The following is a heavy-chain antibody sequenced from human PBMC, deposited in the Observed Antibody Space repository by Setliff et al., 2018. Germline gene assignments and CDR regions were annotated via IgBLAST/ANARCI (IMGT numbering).Heavy chain of an antibody. Sequence: GGSLSLSCAASGFSFSNYWMHWVRQAPGKGLVWVSRINSDGSSTNYADSVKGQFTVSRDNAKNTLYLQMNSLRAEDTAVYYCATTGYANNWYYFDYWGQGTLVTVSS. CDR3: ATTGYANNWYYFDY. D-gene: IGHD1-1*01. V-gene: IGHV3-74*01. CDR1: GFSFSNYW. J-gene: IGHJ4*02. CDR2: INSDGSST.